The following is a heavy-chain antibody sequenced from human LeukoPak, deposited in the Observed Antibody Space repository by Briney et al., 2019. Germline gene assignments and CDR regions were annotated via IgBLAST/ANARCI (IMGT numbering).Heavy chain of an antibody. Sequence: SETLSLTCTVSGGSISSSSYYWGWIRQPPGKGLEWIGNIYYSGNTYYNPSLKSRVSISVDTSKNQFSLKLSSVTAADTAVYYCARINYYYDSSGPRGAFDIWGQGTMVTVSS. CDR3: ARINYYYDSSGPRGAFDI. J-gene: IGHJ3*02. D-gene: IGHD3-22*01. V-gene: IGHV4-39*01. CDR1: GGSISSSSYY. CDR2: IYYSGNT.